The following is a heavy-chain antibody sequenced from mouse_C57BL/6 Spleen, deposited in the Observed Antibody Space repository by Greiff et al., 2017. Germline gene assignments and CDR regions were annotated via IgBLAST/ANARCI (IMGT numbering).Heavy chain of an antibody. J-gene: IGHJ2*01. Sequence: EVQLQQSGPELVKPGASVKISCKASGYTFTDYYMNWVKQSHGKSLEWIGDINPNNGGTSYNQKFKGKATLTVDKSSSTAYMELRSLTSEDSAVYYCATPHYYGSSVDYWGQGTTLTVSS. V-gene: IGHV1-26*01. CDR2: INPNNGGT. D-gene: IGHD1-1*01. CDR1: GYTFTDYY. CDR3: ATPHYYGSSVDY.